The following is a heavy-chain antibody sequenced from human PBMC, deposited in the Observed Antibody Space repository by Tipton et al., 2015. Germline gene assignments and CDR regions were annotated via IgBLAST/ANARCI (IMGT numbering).Heavy chain of an antibody. CDR1: GFSLSDNY. J-gene: IGHJ6*02. V-gene: IGHV3-11*06. CDR2: TGRGSAHT. CDR3: ARDVTPPMVRGVIMAGGYDMGV. Sequence: SLRLSCAASGFSLSDNYMNWIRQAPGQGLEWISYTGRGSAHTKYADSVKGRFTIARDNAKNSLYLQMNSLRVEDTAVYYCARDVTPPMVRGVIMAGGYDMGVWGQGTTVTVSS. D-gene: IGHD3-10*01.